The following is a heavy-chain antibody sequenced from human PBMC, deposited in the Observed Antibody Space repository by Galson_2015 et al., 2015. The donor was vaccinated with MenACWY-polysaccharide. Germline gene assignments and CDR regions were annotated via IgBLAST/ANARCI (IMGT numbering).Heavy chain of an antibody. CDR1: GFTFSGYA. J-gene: IGHJ6*02. Sequence: SLRLSCAASGFTFSGYAIHWVRQAPGKGLEWVAVISYDGSNKYYADSLKGRFTISRDNSKNMLYLQMNGLRAEDTAVYYCAKAYCDRTTCYGMDVWGQGTTVTVSS. D-gene: IGHD2-2*01. CDR2: ISYDGSNK. V-gene: IGHV3-30-3*01. CDR3: AKAYCDRTTCYGMDV.